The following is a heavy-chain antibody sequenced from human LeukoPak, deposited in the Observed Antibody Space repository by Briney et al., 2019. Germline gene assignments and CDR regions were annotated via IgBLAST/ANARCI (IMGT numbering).Heavy chain of an antibody. Sequence: GGSLRLSCAASGFTFSTFAMSWVRQAPGKGLEWVSGIRGRDGTTHYADSVKGWFTISRDSSKNTLYVQMNSLRAEDTAVYYCAKAGDDYYQRLDYWGQGTLVTVSS. D-gene: IGHD5-24*01. CDR3: AKAGDDYYQRLDY. CDR1: GFTFSTFA. CDR2: IRGRDGTT. V-gene: IGHV3-23*01. J-gene: IGHJ4*02.